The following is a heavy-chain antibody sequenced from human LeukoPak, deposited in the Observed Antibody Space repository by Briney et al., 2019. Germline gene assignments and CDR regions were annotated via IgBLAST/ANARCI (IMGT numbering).Heavy chain of an antibody. CDR1: GGSISSSN. D-gene: IGHD3-22*01. CDR2: ISGSGGST. CDR3: AKSSYYDTSGTYREYYFDY. Sequence: ASETLSLTCAVSGGSISSSNWWSWVRQAPGKGLEWVSAISGSGGSTYYADSVKGRFTTSRDNSKNTLYLQMNSLRAEDTALYYCAKSSYYDTSGTYREYYFDYWGQGALVTVSS. J-gene: IGHJ4*02. V-gene: IGHV3-23*01.